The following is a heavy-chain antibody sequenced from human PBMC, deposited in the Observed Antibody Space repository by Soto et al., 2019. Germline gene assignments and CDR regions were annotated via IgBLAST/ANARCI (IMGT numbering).Heavy chain of an antibody. V-gene: IGHV1-46*01. Sequence: QVHLVQSGPEVRKPGSSVTVSCRESGYTFTSSYIHWVRQAPGQGLEWLGIINPSGGKVTFAQKVQGRVAMTAYTSTSTAFMQLSSLTSEDTAMYYCARGLYADGYYMWGQGTLVTVSP. CDR2: INPSGGKV. CDR3: ARGLYADGYYM. J-gene: IGHJ4*02. D-gene: IGHD3-3*01. CDR1: GYTFTSSY.